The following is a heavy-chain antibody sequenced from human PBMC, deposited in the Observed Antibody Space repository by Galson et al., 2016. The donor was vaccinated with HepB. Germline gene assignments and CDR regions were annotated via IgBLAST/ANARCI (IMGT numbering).Heavy chain of an antibody. J-gene: IGHJ4*02. CDR2: ISDDGSNQ. CDR1: GFSFSGHA. Sequence: SLRLSCAASGFSFSGHAMHWVRQAPGKGLEWVAIISDDGSNQNYAESGKGRFTIPRDNSKDTLFLQMNSLRDEDTALYYCARAWFGHFAFIIDSWGQGTQVTVSS. D-gene: IGHD3-10*01. V-gene: IGHV3-30*04. CDR3: ARAWFGHFAFIIDS.